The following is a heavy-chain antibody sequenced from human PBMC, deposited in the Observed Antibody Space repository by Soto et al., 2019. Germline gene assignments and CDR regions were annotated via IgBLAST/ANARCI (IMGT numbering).Heavy chain of an antibody. V-gene: IGHV1-46*02. CDR3: ARGGHIAVVTASFDS. D-gene: IGHD2-21*02. Sequence: QVQLVQSGAEVRKPGASVKVSCKPSGYTFNTYYLHWLRQAPGQALEWMGVIHPSGGGTTYAQKLRGSVTVTRDTSTTTVCMELSSLRSDDTAVYYCARGGHIAVVTASFDSWGQGTLVTVSS. CDR1: GYTFNTYY. CDR2: IHPSGGGT. J-gene: IGHJ4*02.